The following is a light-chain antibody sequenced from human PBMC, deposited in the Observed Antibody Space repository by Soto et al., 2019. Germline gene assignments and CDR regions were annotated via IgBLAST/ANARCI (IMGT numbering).Light chain of an antibody. J-gene: IGLJ3*02. V-gene: IGLV4-69*01. CDR3: QTWGTGIRV. Sequence: QPVLTQSPSASASLGASVKVTCTLSSGHSSYVIAWHQQQPEKGPRYLMKLNSDGSHSKGDGIPDRFSGSSSGAERYLTISSLQSEDEADYYCQTWGTGIRVFGGETKVTVL. CDR1: SGHSSYV. CDR2: LNSDGSH.